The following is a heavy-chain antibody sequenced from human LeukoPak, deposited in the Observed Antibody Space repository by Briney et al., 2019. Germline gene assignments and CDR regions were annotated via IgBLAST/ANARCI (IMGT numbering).Heavy chain of an antibody. D-gene: IGHD6-19*01. CDR2: IYGNSGGT. J-gene: IGHJ4*02. Sequence: GASVKVSCEASGYTFTAYYIHWVRKAPEQGLEWMGWIYGNSGGTKYAQKFQGRVTMTRDTSISTAYMELSRLRSDDTAIYCCARALGLNDWQWLGYYWGQGTLVTVSS. CDR3: ARALGLNDWQWLGYY. CDR1: GYTFTAYY. V-gene: IGHV1-2*02.